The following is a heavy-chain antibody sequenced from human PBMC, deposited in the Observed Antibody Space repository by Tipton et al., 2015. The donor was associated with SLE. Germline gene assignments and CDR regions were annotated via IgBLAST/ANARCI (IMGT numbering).Heavy chain of an antibody. V-gene: IGHV4-39*07. Sequence: TLSLTCTVSGGSISSSSYYWGWIRQPPGKGLEWIGSIYYSGSTYYNPSLKSRVTISVDTSKNQFSLKLSSVTAADTAVYYCARSLYSSGWYLLWGQGTLVTVSS. CDR2: IYYSGST. J-gene: IGHJ4*02. D-gene: IGHD6-19*01. CDR1: GGSISSSSYY. CDR3: ARSLYSSGWYLL.